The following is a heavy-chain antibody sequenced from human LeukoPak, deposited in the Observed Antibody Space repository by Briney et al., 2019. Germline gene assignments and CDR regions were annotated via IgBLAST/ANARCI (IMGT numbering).Heavy chain of an antibody. Sequence: ASVKVSCKASGSTVNSYPLNWVRQAPGVGCEWVGWINADNFKTNYAQQFQDRGTLTNETSTNTAYMEMRILMSDDTAVYYCARVRTHLGGVASPDALDVWGQGTAVTVSS. J-gene: IGHJ3*01. CDR2: INADNFKT. D-gene: IGHD3-3*01. CDR1: GSTVNSYP. CDR3: ARVRTHLGGVASPDALDV. V-gene: IGHV1-18*01.